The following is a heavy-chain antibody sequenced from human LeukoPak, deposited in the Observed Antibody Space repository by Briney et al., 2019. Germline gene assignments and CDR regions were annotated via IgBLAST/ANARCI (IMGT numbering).Heavy chain of an antibody. CDR3: ARDRHGSGSYYWINWFDP. D-gene: IGHD3-10*01. V-gene: IGHV1-2*02. Sequence: GASVKVSCKASGYTFTGYYMHWVRQAPGQGLEWMGWINPNSGGTNYAQKFQGRVTMTRDTSISTAYMEPSRLRSDDTAVYYCARDRHGSGSYYWINWFDPWGQGTLVTVSS. CDR2: INPNSGGT. J-gene: IGHJ5*02. CDR1: GYTFTGYY.